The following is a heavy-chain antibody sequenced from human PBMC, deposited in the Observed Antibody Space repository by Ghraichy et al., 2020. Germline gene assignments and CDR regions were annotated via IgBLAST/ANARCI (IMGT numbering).Heavy chain of an antibody. J-gene: IGHJ4*02. CDR3: ARFSACGGHCPSDY. D-gene: IGHD2-21*01. V-gene: IGHV3-23*01. Sequence: GVLRLSCAASGFTFSNYAMNWVRLAPERGLEWVSSISAIGDRTYYADSVNGRFTISRDNSKNTLYLEMNTLRADDTAVYYCARFSACGGHCPSDYWGQGALVTVSS. CDR2: ISAIGDRT. CDR1: GFTFSNYA.